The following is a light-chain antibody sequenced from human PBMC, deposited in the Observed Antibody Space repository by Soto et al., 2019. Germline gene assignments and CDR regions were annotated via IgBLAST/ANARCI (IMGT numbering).Light chain of an antibody. V-gene: IGKV3-11*01. CDR3: QQRSGWPPT. CDR2: GAS. J-gene: IGKJ4*01. CDR1: RSVNTY. Sequence: EIVLTQSPGTLSLSPGERATLSCRSSRSVNTYLAWYQQRLGQAPRLLIYGASSRATGIPARFSGSGSETDFTLTISSLEPEDFALYYCQQRSGWPPTFGGGTKVEIK.